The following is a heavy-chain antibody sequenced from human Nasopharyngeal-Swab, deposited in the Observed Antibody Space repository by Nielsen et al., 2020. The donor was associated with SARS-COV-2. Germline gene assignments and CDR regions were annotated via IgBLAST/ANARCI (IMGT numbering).Heavy chain of an antibody. Sequence: GGSLRLSCTTSGFTFGDYAMSWVRQAPGKGLEWIGFIRSKAYGGTTEYAASVKGRFTISGDDSKSIAYLQMNSLKTEDTAVYYCTFDSSGYYPHDAFDIWGQGTMVTVSS. CDR2: IRSKAYGGTT. V-gene: IGHV3-49*04. CDR3: TFDSSGYYPHDAFDI. CDR1: GFTFGDYA. D-gene: IGHD3-22*01. J-gene: IGHJ3*02.